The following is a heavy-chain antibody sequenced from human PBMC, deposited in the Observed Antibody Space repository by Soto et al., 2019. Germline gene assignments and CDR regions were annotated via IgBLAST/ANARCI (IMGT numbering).Heavy chain of an antibody. V-gene: IGHV3-33*01. CDR3: ARLNAYCSGGSCYPEPYYYYYMDV. Sequence: QVQLVESGGGVVQPGRSLRLSCAASGFTFSSYGMHWVRQAPGKGLEWVAVIWYDGSNKYYADSVKGRFTISRDNSKNTLYLQMNSLRADDTAVYYCARLNAYCSGGSCYPEPYYYYYMDVWGKGTTVTVSS. J-gene: IGHJ6*03. CDR2: IWYDGSNK. D-gene: IGHD2-15*01. CDR1: GFTFSSYG.